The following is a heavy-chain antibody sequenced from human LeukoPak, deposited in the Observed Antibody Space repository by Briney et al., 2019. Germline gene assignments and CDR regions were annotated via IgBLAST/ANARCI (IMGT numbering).Heavy chain of an antibody. CDR1: GGSISSSSYY. D-gene: IGHD3-10*01. Sequence: SETLSLTCTVSGGSISSSSYYWGWIRQPPGKGLEWIGSIYYSGSTYYNPSLKSRVTISVDTSKNQFSLKLSSVTAADTAVYYCARGGNRLWFGELFTFDYWGQGTLVTVSS. CDR3: ARGGNRLWFGELFTFDY. J-gene: IGHJ4*02. CDR2: IYYSGST. V-gene: IGHV4-39*01.